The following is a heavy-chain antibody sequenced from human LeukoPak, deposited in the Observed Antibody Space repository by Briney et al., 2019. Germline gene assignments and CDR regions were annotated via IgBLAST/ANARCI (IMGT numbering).Heavy chain of an antibody. D-gene: IGHD3-10*01. CDR3: ARGHMVRGVITDDH. J-gene: IGHJ5*02. CDR2: MNTNSGNT. Sequence: ASVKVSCKASGYTFTSYDINWVRQATGQGLEWMGWMNTNSGNTGYAQKFQGRGNITRNTSISTAYMELSSLRSEDTAVYYCARGHMVRGVITDDHWGQGTLVTVSS. V-gene: IGHV1-8*01. CDR1: GYTFTSYD.